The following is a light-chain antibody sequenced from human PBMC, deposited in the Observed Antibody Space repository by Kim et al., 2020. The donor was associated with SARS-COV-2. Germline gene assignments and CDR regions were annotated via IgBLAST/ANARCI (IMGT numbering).Light chain of an antibody. Sequence: LSPGERATLSCWASQSVCRFLAWYQQTPGLPPRLLIYGASNRATGIPARFSGSGSGTDFTLTISRLEPEDSAVYYCQQRTDWPITFGQGTRLEIK. V-gene: IGKV3-11*01. CDR1: QSVCRF. CDR2: GAS. CDR3: QQRTDWPIT. J-gene: IGKJ5*01.